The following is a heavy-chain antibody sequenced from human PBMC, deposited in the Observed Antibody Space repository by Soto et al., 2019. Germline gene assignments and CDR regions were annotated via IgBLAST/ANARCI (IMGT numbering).Heavy chain of an antibody. J-gene: IGHJ5*02. CDR2: IYYSGSS. CDR1: GGSISSGGYY. D-gene: IGHD2-15*01. CDR3: ARSKVLVARSMFDP. Sequence: QVQLQESGPGLVKPSQTLSLICTVSGGSISSGGYYWSWIRQHPGKGLEWIGYIYYSGSSSYIPSLKSRVTMSVDTSQNQFSLKLSSVTVADTAIYYCARSKVLVARSMFDPWGQGTLVTVSS. V-gene: IGHV4-31*03.